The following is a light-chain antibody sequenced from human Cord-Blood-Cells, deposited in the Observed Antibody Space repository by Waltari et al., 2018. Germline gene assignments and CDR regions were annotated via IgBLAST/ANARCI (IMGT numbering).Light chain of an antibody. Sequence: SYELTQPPSVSVSPGQTASITCSGDKLGDKSACWYQQKPGQSPVLVIYQESKRPSGIPGRVSSANAGNAATLTMSGSQAKDEADYYCRAWSSSNVVFGGGTKLTVL. V-gene: IGLV3-1*01. CDR2: QES. CDR3: RAWSSSNVV. CDR1: KLGDKS. J-gene: IGLJ2*01.